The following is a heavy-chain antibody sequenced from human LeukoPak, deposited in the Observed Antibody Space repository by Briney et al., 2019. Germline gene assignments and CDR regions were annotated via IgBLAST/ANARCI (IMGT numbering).Heavy chain of an antibody. V-gene: IGHV1-46*01. CDR2: INPSGGST. Sequence: ASVKVSRKASGYTFTSYYMHWVRQAPGQGLEWMGIINPSGGSTSYAQKFQGRVTVTRDMSTSTVYMELSSLRSEDTALYYCAKENPHNDYWGQGTLVTVSS. J-gene: IGHJ4*02. CDR3: AKENPHNDY. CDR1: GYTFTSYY.